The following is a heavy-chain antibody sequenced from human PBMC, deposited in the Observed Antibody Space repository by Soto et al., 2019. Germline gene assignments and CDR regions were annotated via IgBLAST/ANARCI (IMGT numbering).Heavy chain of an antibody. Sequence: KASSTXSLTGLVAVFPIIIPYSCLCIRQPPGKGLDCIGSISHTGTTSYSPSLTSRVSISVDTSKNQVSLKLTSVTAADTAVYFCQRVNMAIRDYEPLGVEVWGPGTTV. CDR3: QRVNMAIRDYEPLGVEV. V-gene: IGHV4-38-2*02. CDR1: VFPIIIPYS. CDR2: ISHTGTT. D-gene: IGHD4-17*01. J-gene: IGHJ6*01.